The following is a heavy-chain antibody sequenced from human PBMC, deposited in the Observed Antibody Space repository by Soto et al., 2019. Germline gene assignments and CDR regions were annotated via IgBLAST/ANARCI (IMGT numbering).Heavy chain of an antibody. CDR1: GFTFDDYA. CDR3: AKDTTRYSGWPADY. J-gene: IGHJ4*02. CDR2: ISWNSGSI. V-gene: IGHV3-9*01. D-gene: IGHD6-19*01. Sequence: GGSLRLSCAASGFTFDDYAMHWVRQAPGKGLEWVSGISWNSGSIGYADSVKGRFTISRDNAKNSLYLQMNSLRAEDTALYYCAKDTTRYSGWPADYCGQGTLVTVSS.